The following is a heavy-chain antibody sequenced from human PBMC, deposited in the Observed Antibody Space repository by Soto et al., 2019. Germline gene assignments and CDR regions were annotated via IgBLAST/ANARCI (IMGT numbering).Heavy chain of an antibody. D-gene: IGHD1-26*01. CDR2: IWHDGNNK. J-gene: IGHJ6*02. CDR3: ASDLVGASDSYGLDV. V-gene: IGHV3-33*01. CDR1: GFTFSNYG. Sequence: GGSLRLSCAASGFTFSNYGMRWVRQAPGKGLEWVAIIWHDGNNKYYADSVRGRFIISRDNSKNRLYLQMNSLRAEDTAVYYCASDLVGASDSYGLDVWGQGTPVTVSS.